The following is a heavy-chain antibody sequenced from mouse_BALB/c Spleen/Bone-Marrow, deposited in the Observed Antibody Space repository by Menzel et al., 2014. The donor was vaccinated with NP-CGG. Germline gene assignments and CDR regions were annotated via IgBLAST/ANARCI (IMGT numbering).Heavy chain of an antibody. J-gene: IGHJ4*01. CDR3: ARSIYDGYSEAMDY. Sequence: VKLVESGAELVRPGTSVKVSCKASGYAFTNYLIEWVKQRPGQGLEWIGVNNPGSGGTNYNEKFKGKATLTADKSSSTVYMQLSSLTSDDPAVYFCARSIYDGYSEAMDYWGQGTSVTVSS. D-gene: IGHD2-3*01. CDR2: NNPGSGGT. CDR1: GYAFTNYL. V-gene: IGHV1-54*03.